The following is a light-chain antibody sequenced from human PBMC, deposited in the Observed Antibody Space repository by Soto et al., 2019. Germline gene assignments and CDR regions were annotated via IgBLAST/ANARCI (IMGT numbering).Light chain of an antibody. CDR1: QRVSSSY. CDR2: GAS. Sequence: EIVLTQSPGTLSVSPGERATLSCRASQRVSSSYVAWYQQKPGQAPRLLIYGASSRATGIPDRFSGSGSGTDFTLTISRLEPEDFAVYYCQQYGSSPRTFGQGTKVDIK. V-gene: IGKV3-20*01. CDR3: QQYGSSPRT. J-gene: IGKJ1*01.